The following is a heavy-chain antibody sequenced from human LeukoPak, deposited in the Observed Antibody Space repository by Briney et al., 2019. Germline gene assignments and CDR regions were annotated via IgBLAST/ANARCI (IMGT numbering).Heavy chain of an antibody. J-gene: IGHJ4*02. CDR2: IYFSGST. V-gene: IGHV4-39*07. CDR1: GGSVSSSSYY. D-gene: IGHD6-19*01. Sequence: SETLSLTCSVSGGSVSSSSYYWGWIRQSPGKGLEWIGSIYFSGSTYYNPSLQSRVTISVDTSKNQFSLKLTSVTAADTAVYYCARVAVVVADPFDCWGQGTLVTVSA. CDR3: ARVAVVVADPFDC.